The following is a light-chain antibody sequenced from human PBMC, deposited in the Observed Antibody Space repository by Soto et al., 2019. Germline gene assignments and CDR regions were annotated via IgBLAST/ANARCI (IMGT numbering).Light chain of an antibody. Sequence: QSVLTQPASVSGSPGQSITISCTGTSSDVGGYNYVSWYQQHPGKGPNLMICDVTNRPSGVSNRFSGSKSGNTASLTIPGLQAEDEADYYCSSYTSSSTLYVFGTGTKVTVL. V-gene: IGLV2-14*01. CDR1: SSDVGGYNY. J-gene: IGLJ1*01. CDR2: DVT. CDR3: SSYTSSSTLYV.